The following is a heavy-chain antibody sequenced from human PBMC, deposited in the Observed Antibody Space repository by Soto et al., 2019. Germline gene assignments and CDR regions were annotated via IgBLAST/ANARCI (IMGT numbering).Heavy chain of an antibody. D-gene: IGHD3-10*01. V-gene: IGHV3-23*01. J-gene: IGHJ3*02. Sequence: PGGSLRLSCAASGFTFSSYAMSWVRQAPGKGLEWVSAISGSSGSTYYADSVKGRFTISRDNSKNTLYLQMNSLRAEDTAVYYCAKDRGAAHAFDIWGQGTMVTVSS. CDR3: AKDRGAAHAFDI. CDR1: GFTFSSYA. CDR2: ISGSSGST.